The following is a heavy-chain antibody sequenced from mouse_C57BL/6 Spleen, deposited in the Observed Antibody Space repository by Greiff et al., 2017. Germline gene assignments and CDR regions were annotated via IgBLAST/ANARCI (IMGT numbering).Heavy chain of an antibody. Sequence: QVQLQQPGAELVKPGASVKLSCKASGYTFTSYWMHWVKQRPGRGLEWIGRIDTNSGGPTYNEKFKSKATLTVSKPSSAAYMQLSSLTSEASAIYYCALRLGLDYWGQGTTLTVSS. CDR3: ALRLGLDY. V-gene: IGHV1-72*01. J-gene: IGHJ2*01. CDR1: GYTFTSYW. CDR2: IDTNSGGP. D-gene: IGHD1-2*01.